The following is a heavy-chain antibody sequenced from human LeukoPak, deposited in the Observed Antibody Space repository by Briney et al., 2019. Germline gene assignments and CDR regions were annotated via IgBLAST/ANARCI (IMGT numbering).Heavy chain of an antibody. D-gene: IGHD4-11*01. V-gene: IGHV3-21*06. J-gene: IGHJ4*02. CDR3: AREGAGVGNYLDY. CDR2: ISRSSSYI. CDR1: GFTFSSYN. Sequence: GGSLGLSCAASGFTFSSYNMNWVRQAPGKGLEWVSSISRSSSYIYYADSVKGRFTISRDNAKNSLYLQMNSLRADDTAAYYCAREGAGVGNYLDYWGQGTLLTVSS.